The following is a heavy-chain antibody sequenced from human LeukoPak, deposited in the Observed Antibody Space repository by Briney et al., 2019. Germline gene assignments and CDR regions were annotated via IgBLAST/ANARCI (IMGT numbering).Heavy chain of an antibody. CDR2: IGTIGDT. J-gene: IGHJ3*02. V-gene: IGHV3-13*01. D-gene: IGHD3-16*01. CDR1: GFTFSSYD. Sequence: PGGSLRLSCAASGFTFSSYDMHWVRQDTGEGLEWVSAIGTIGDTYYTGSVKGRFTISRENAKNSLYLQMNSLRAGDTAAYYCARKGDGAFDIWGQGTMVTVSS. CDR3: ARKGDGAFDI.